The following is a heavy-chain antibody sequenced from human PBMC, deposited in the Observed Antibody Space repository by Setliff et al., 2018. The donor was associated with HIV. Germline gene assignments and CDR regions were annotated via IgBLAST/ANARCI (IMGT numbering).Heavy chain of an antibody. CDR1: GFTFGDYG. V-gene: IGHV3-49*04. D-gene: IGHD7-27*01. CDR3: TRDRLGIFRFLDS. Sequence: GGSLRLSCTTSGFTFGDYGMSWVRQAPGKGLEWVGFIRSKAYGGTTEYAASVKGRFTISRDDSKRIAYLQMNSLKSEDTAVYFGTRDRLGIFRFLDSWGQGTLVTVSS. J-gene: IGHJ4*02. CDR2: IRSKAYGGTT.